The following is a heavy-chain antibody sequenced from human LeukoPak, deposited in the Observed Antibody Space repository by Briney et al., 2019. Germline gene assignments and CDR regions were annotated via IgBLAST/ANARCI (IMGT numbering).Heavy chain of an antibody. V-gene: IGHV4-59*01. Sequence: RTSETLSLTCTVSGGSISSYYWSWIRQLPGKGLEWIGYIYYSGSTNYNPSLKSRVTISVDTSKNQFSLKLSSVTAADTAVYYCARGGETLWFGEPQPSGWFDPWGQGTLVTVSS. J-gene: IGHJ5*02. D-gene: IGHD3-10*01. CDR3: ARGGETLWFGEPQPSGWFDP. CDR1: GGSISSYY. CDR2: IYYSGST.